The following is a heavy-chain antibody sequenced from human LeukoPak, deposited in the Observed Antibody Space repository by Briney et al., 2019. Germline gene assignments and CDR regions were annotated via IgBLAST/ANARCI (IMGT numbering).Heavy chain of an antibody. CDR3: ARGDIVVVPAAV. J-gene: IGHJ4*02. CDR1: GGPFSGYY. Sequence: MPSETLSLTCAVYGGPFSGYYWSWIRQPPGKGLEWIGEINHRGSTNYTPSLKSRVTISVDTSKNQFSLKLSSVTAADTAVYYCARGDIVVVPAAVWGQGTLATVSS. D-gene: IGHD2-2*01. V-gene: IGHV4-34*01. CDR2: INHRGST.